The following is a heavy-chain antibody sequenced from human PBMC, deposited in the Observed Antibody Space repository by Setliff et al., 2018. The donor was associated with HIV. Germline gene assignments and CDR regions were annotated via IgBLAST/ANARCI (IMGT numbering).Heavy chain of an antibody. CDR1: GYSISSSYW. D-gene: IGHD3-10*01. CDR2: IYKGGST. Sequence: SETLSLTCVVSGYSISSSYWWGWIRQPPGKGLEWIGWIGYIYKGGSTYYNPSLKSRVTMSEDTSKNQFSLKLRSVTAVDTAVYYCARSALWFGEAYWYFDLWG. CDR3: ARSALWFGEAYWYFDL. V-gene: IGHV4-28*01. J-gene: IGHJ2*01.